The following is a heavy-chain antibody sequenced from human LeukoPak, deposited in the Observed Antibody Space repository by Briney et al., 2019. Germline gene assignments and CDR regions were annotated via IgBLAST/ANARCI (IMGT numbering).Heavy chain of an antibody. D-gene: IGHD1-20*01. V-gene: IGHV3-30*03. CDR3: ARDNNWNDDEDYDYGMDV. J-gene: IGHJ6*02. CDR1: GFTFSSYG. Sequence: GRSLRLSCAAPGFTFSSYGMHWVRQAPGKGLEWVAVISYDGSNKYYADSVKGRFTISRDNSKNTLYLQMNSLRAEDTAVYYCARDNNWNDDEDYDYGMDVWGQGTTVTVSS. CDR2: ISYDGSNK.